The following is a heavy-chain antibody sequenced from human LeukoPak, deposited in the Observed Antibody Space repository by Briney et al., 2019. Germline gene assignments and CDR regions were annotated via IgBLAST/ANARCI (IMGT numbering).Heavy chain of an antibody. CDR3: ARERIVTVGFDY. Sequence: ASVKVSCKASGYTFTGYYMHWVRQAPGQGLEWMGWINPNSGGTNYAQKFQGRVTMTRDTSISTAYMELSRLRSDDTAVYYCARERIVTVGFDYWGQGTLVTVSS. CDR1: GYTFTGYY. J-gene: IGHJ4*02. CDR2: INPNSGGT. D-gene: IGHD4-23*01. V-gene: IGHV1-2*02.